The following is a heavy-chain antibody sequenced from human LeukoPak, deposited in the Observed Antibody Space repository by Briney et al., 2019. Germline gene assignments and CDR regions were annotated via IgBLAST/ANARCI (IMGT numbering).Heavy chain of an antibody. Sequence: GRSLRLSCAASGFTFSGYGMHWVRQAPGKGLEWVAVIWYDGSNKYYADSVKGRFTISRDNSKNTLYLQMNSLTAEDTAVYYCARDVSPYYGASGSPVDYWGQGTLVSVSS. D-gene: IGHD3-10*01. CDR3: ARDVSPYYGASGSPVDY. CDR1: GFTFSGYG. J-gene: IGHJ4*02. CDR2: IWYDGSNK. V-gene: IGHV3-33*01.